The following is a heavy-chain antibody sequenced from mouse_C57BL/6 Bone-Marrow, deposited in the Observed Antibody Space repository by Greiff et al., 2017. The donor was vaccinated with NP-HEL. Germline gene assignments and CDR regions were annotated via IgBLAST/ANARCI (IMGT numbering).Heavy chain of an antibody. CDR1: GYSIPSGYY. J-gene: IGHJ2*01. V-gene: IGHV3-6*01. CDR3: AKEGYPFDY. CDR2: LSYDGSN. Sequence: ESGPGLVKPSQSLSLTCSVSGYSIPSGYYWNWIRQFPGNKLEWMGYLSYDGSNNYNPSLKNRISITRDTSKNQFFLKLNSVTTEDSATYYCAKEGYPFDYWGQGTTLTVSS.